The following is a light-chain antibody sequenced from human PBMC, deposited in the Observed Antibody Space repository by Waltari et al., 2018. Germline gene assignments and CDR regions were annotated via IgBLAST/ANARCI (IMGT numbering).Light chain of an antibody. CDR1: SSVIGHYND. CDR3: GLYTSSSTWV. V-gene: IGLV2-14*03. Sequence: QSALTQPASVSGSPGQSITISCTGTSSVIGHYNDVSWYQQLPGKAPKLIIYDVTKGPSGVSNRFSGSKSGDTASLTISGLQAEDEADYYCGLYTSSSTWVFGGGTKVTVL. CDR2: DVT. J-gene: IGLJ3*02.